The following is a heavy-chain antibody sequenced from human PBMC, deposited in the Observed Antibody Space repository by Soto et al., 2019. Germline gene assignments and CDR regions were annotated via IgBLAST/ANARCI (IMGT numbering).Heavy chain of an antibody. CDR1: GFTFRGST. Sequence: SLRLSCAGSGFTFRGSTMHWVRQASGKGLEWVGRIRSKANSYATAYAASVKGRFTISRDDSRNTAYLQMNSLKTEDTAVYYCTRPGIAVAGNAFDIWGQGTMVTV. D-gene: IGHD6-19*01. CDR3: TRPGIAVAGNAFDI. J-gene: IGHJ3*02. CDR2: IRSKANSYAT. V-gene: IGHV3-73*01.